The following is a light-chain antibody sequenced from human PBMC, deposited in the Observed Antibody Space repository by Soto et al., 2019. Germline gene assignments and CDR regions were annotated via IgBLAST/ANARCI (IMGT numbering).Light chain of an antibody. CDR1: SSNIGSNT. Sequence: QSVLTQPPSASGTPGQRVTISCSGSSSNIGSNTVNWYQQHPGTAPKLLIYNNNQRPSWVPDRFSCSKSGTSASLAISGLQSEDDADYYCAAWDDSLNGLVFGTGTKLTVL. V-gene: IGLV1-44*01. CDR3: AAWDDSLNGLV. J-gene: IGLJ1*01. CDR2: NNN.